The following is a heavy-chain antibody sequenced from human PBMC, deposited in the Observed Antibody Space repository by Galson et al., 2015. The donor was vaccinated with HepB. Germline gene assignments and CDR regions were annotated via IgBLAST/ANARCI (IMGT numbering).Heavy chain of an antibody. CDR2: IYDSGNT. J-gene: IGHJ3*02. Sequence: TLSLTCAVSGGSIDSGAYSWSWIRQPPGKGLEWIGYIYDSGNTYSNPSLKSRVSISLDTSKKQFSLNLRSVTAADTAVYYCARASPGYAYGTGDAFDIWGQGTLVTVSA. CDR3: ARASPGYAYGTGDAFDI. V-gene: IGHV4-30-4*07. D-gene: IGHD5-18*01. CDR1: GGSIDSGAYS.